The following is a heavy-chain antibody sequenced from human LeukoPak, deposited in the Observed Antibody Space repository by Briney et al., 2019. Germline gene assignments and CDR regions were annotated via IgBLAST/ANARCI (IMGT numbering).Heavy chain of an antibody. Sequence: GGSLRLSCAASAFTFSSYAMSWVRQAPGKGLEWVSAISGSGGSTYYADSVKGRFTISRDNSKSTLYLQMNSLRAEDTAVYYCAKDRPPRYCSSTSCYRRDYYYYYGMDVWGQGTTVTVSS. J-gene: IGHJ6*02. CDR2: ISGSGGST. D-gene: IGHD2-2*02. CDR3: AKDRPPRYCSSTSCYRRDYYYYYGMDV. CDR1: AFTFSSYA. V-gene: IGHV3-23*01.